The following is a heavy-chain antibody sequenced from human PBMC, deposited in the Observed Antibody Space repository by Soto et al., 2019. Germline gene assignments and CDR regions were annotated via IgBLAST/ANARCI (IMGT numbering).Heavy chain of an antibody. D-gene: IGHD3-3*01. V-gene: IGHV1-69*13. Sequence: SVKVSCKAPGGTFSSYAISXVRQAPGQGLEWMGGIIPIFGTANYAQKFQGRVTITADESTSTAYMELSSLRSEDTAVYYCARDPGVTIFGVGYGMDVWGQGTTVTVSS. CDR1: GGTFSSYA. CDR2: IIPIFGTA. J-gene: IGHJ6*02. CDR3: ARDPGVTIFGVGYGMDV.